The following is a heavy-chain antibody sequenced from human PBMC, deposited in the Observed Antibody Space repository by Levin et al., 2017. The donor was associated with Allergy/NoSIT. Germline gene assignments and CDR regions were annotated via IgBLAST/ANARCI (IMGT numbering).Heavy chain of an antibody. CDR2: VNGGGGAT. CDR3: AKPPTRDGDYPFDY. D-gene: IGHD4-17*01. V-gene: IGHV3-23*01. J-gene: IGHJ4*02. Sequence: PWGSLRLSCAASGFTFGAYAMSWVRQAPGKGLEWVSTVNGGGGATYYADSVKGRFTISRDNSKNTLYLQMNSLRAEDTAVYYCAKPPTRDGDYPFDYWGQGTLVTVSS. CDR1: GFTFGAYA.